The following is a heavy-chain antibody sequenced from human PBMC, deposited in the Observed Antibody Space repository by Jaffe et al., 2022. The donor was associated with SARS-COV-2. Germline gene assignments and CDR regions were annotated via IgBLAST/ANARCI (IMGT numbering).Heavy chain of an antibody. D-gene: IGHD2-8*02. CDR3: ATDLYYTGYFGLDV. J-gene: IGHJ6*02. CDR2: IRSNSFGGTT. Sequence: EARLMESGGGLVQPGRSLRLSCTASGFTFSGYAMTWVRQAPGKGLEWVGFIRSNSFGGTTEYAASVRGRFTISRDDSKSIAYLQMNSLKTEDTGLYYCATDLYYTGYFGLDVWGQGTPVTVSS. V-gene: IGHV3-49*04. CDR1: GFTFSGYA.